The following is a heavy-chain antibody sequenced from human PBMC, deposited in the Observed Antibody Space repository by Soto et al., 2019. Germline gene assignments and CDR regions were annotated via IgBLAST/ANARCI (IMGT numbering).Heavy chain of an antibody. Sequence: PGGSLRLSCAASGFTFSSYWMSWVRQAPGKGLEWVANIKQDGSEKYYVDSVKGRFTISRDNAKNSLYLKMNSLRAEDTAVYYCARDPNIVATMGSIYYYYGMDVWGQGTTVTVSS. V-gene: IGHV3-7*01. D-gene: IGHD5-12*01. J-gene: IGHJ6*02. CDR2: IKQDGSEK. CDR1: GFTFSSYW. CDR3: ARDPNIVATMGSIYYYYGMDV.